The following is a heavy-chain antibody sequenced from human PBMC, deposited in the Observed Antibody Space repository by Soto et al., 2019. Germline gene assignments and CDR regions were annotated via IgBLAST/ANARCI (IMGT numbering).Heavy chain of an antibody. CDR2: INPSGGST. D-gene: IGHD7-27*01. CDR3: ARRRASGYYFDY. CDR1: GYTFTSYY. Sequence: ASVKVSCKASGYTFTSYYMHWVRQAPGQGLEWMGIINPSGGSTSYAQKFQGRVTMTRDTSMSTVYMELSSLRSEDTAVYYCARRRASGYYFDYWGQGTLVTVSS. J-gene: IGHJ4*02. V-gene: IGHV1-46*01.